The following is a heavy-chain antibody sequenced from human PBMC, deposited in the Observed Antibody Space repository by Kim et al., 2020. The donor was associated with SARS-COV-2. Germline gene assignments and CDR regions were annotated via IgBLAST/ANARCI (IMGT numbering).Heavy chain of an antibody. CDR2: IYPTDSNI. Sequence: GESLKISCKASGDIFSNYWIGWVRHMPGKGPEWMGIIYPTDSNIVNNPSFQGRVTITADRSISTAYLQWSSLEASDTAMYHCARRRYYDTWFDPWGQGTL. CDR1: GDIFSNYW. CDR3: ARRRYYDTWFDP. D-gene: IGHD3-16*01. V-gene: IGHV5-51*01. J-gene: IGHJ5*02.